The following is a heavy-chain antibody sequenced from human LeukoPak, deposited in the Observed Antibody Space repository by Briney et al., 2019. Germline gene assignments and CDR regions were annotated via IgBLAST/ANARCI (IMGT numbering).Heavy chain of an antibody. Sequence: ASVKVSCKASGYTFTGYYIHWVRQAPGQGLEWMGLINPGGDNTDYAQNFQGRVTMTRDTSTSTVYMGLSSLRSEDTAVYYCARIRDGYNDAYDIWGQGTMVTVSS. CDR1: GYTFTGYY. CDR2: INPGGDNT. J-gene: IGHJ3*02. V-gene: IGHV1-46*01. D-gene: IGHD5-24*01. CDR3: ARIRDGYNDAYDI.